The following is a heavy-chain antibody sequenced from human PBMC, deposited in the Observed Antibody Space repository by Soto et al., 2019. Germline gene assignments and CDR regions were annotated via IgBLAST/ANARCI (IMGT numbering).Heavy chain of an antibody. J-gene: IGHJ5*02. CDR3: ARDLGYCSSGTCYREWFDP. CDR2: VSGDNGHT. CDR1: GYAFTTHG. V-gene: IGHV1-18*01. Sequence: QVQLVQSGAEVKKPGASVKVSCKASGYAFTTHGISWVRHAPGQGLEWMGWVSGDNGHTNYAQSLQGRVTMTTDAATNTAYMQLRSLRSDDTAVYYCARDLGYCSSGTCYREWFDPWGQGTLVTVSS. D-gene: IGHD2-15*01.